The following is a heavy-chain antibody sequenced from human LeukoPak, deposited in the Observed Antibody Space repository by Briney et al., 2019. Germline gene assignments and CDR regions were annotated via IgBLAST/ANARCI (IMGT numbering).Heavy chain of an antibody. CDR3: ARDVPYYYGSGRYNYFDY. J-gene: IGHJ4*02. CDR2: IDWDGGSL. V-gene: IGHV3-9*01. D-gene: IGHD3-10*01. Sequence: GRSLRLSCAASGFTFDDYAMHWVRQAPGKGLEWVSGIDWDGGSLDYADSVKGRFTISRDNAKNSLYLQMNSLRAEDTAVYYCARDVPYYYGSGRYNYFDYWGQGTLVTVSS. CDR1: GFTFDDYA.